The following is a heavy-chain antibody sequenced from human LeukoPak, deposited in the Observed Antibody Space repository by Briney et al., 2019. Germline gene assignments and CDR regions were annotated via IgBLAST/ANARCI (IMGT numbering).Heavy chain of an antibody. J-gene: IGHJ6*03. Sequence: SVKVSCKSSGGTFSSYAISWVRQAPGQGLEWMGGIIPIFGAANYAQKFQGRVTITTDEYTSTAYMELSSLRSEDTAVYYCATPLDLDYGGNTPSYYYYMDVWGKGTTVTLSS. CDR1: GGTFSSYA. CDR3: ATPLDLDYGGNTPSYYYYMDV. V-gene: IGHV1-69*05. D-gene: IGHD4-23*01. CDR2: IIPIFGAA.